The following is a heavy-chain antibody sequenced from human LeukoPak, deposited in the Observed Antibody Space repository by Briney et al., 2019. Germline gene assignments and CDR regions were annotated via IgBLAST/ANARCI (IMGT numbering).Heavy chain of an antibody. CDR2: IYQSGTT. Sequence: PGGSLRLSCAASGFTFSSYAMSWVRQSPGRGLEWIGEIYQSGTTIYNWSLKSRVTMSIDASKNQSSLKLSFVTAADTAVYYCAREELGGARGIDYWGQGILVTVSS. CDR1: GFTFSSYAM. D-gene: IGHD3-3*02. J-gene: IGHJ4*02. CDR3: AREELGGARGIDY. V-gene: IGHV4-4*02.